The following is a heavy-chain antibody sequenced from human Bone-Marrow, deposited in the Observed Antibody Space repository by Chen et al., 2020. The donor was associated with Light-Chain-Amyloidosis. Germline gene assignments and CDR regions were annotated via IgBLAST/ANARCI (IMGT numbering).Heavy chain of an antibody. Sequence: QLQLQESGPGLVKPSETLSLTCTVSDGSINSGDYYCGWLRQSPGKGLEWIGSIYYSGAAFYNPSLRSRVTISLDTSKNLLSLRLTSGTAADTAVYYCSIRIAVPGANEETWGQGTLVTVSS. CDR3: SIRIAVPGANEET. CDR2: IYYSGAA. J-gene: IGHJ5*02. D-gene: IGHD6-19*01. CDR1: DGSINSGDYY. V-gene: IGHV4-39*02.